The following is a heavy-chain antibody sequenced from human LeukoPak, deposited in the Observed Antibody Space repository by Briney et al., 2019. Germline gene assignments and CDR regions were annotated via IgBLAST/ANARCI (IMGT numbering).Heavy chain of an antibody. D-gene: IGHD5-24*01. CDR3: ARCITAVEMDY. J-gene: IGHJ4*02. CDR2: IYYSGST. V-gene: IGHV4-59*01. CDR1: GGSISSYY. Sequence: SETLSLTCTVSGGSISSYYWSWIRQPPGKGLEWIGYIYYSGSTNYNPSLKSRVTISVDTSKNQFSLKLSSVTAADTAVYYCARCITAVEMDYWGQGTLVTVSS.